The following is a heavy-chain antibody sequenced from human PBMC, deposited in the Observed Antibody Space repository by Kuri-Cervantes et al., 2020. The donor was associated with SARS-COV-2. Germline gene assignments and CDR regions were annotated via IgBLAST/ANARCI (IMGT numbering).Heavy chain of an antibody. CDR1: GGSININGYF. Sequence: SETLSLTCTVSGGSININGYFWGWIRQSPGKGLEWIGSIFYSGSTSYNPSLGSRGTISIDTSRDLFSLSLSSVTAADTSLYFCAGQRDSQFDYWGQGTLVTVSS. V-gene: IGHV4-39*01. CDR3: AGQRDSQFDY. J-gene: IGHJ4*02. CDR2: IFYSGST. D-gene: IGHD3-22*01.